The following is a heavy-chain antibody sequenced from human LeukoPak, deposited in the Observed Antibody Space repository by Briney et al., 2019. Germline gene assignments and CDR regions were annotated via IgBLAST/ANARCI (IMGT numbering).Heavy chain of an antibody. V-gene: IGHV4-39*01. CDR3: AKHRLATIRAPFDH. CDR1: GDSINTGDDY. J-gene: IGHJ4*02. D-gene: IGHD5-12*01. CDR2: IHYSGTT. Sequence: SGTLSLTCTVSGDSINTGDDYWGWIRQPPGRGLEWIGTIHYSGTTYYNPSLKSRVSISVETSKNHFSLKVTSVTAADTAVYFCAKHRLATIRAPFDHWGQGPLVTVSS.